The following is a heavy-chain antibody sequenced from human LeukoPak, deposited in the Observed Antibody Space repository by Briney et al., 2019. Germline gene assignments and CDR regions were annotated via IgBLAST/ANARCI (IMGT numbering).Heavy chain of an antibody. Sequence: ASVKVSCKASGYTFTGYYMHWVRQAPGQGLEWMGRINPNSGGTNYAQKFQGRVTMTRDTSISIAYMELSRLRSDDTAVYYCAREPTVTTGGYYYYYMDVWGKGTTVTVSS. D-gene: IGHD4-17*01. CDR3: AREPTVTTGGYYYYYMDV. V-gene: IGHV1-2*06. CDR1: GYTFTGYY. CDR2: INPNSGGT. J-gene: IGHJ6*03.